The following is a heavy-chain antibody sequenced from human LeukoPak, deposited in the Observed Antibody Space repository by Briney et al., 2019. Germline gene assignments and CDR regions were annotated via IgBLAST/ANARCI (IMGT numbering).Heavy chain of an antibody. V-gene: IGHV3-33*06. CDR3: AKDAQRGFDYSNSLEY. CDR1: KFTFSHYG. J-gene: IGHJ4*02. Sequence: VGSLRLSCAASKFTFSHYGMHWVRQAPGKGLQWVAVIWSDGTNQYYADSVKGRFTISRDNSNKMVYLQMNSLRADDTGVYYCAKDAQRGFDYSNSLEYWGQGALVIVSS. CDR2: IWSDGTNQ. D-gene: IGHD4-11*01.